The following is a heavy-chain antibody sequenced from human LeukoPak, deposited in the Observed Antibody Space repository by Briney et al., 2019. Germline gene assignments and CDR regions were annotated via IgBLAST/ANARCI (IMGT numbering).Heavy chain of an antibody. J-gene: IGHJ4*02. D-gene: IGHD6-19*01. CDR1: GFTFSTYG. CDR2: ISGSGGST. CDR3: AKDLAGKSRATRMDY. V-gene: IGHV3-23*01. Sequence: GGSLRLSCAASGFTFSTYGMSWVRQAPGKGLVWVSAISGSGGSTYYADSVKGRFTISRDNSKNTLYLQMNSLRAEDTAVYYCAKDLAGKSRATRMDYWGQGTLVTVSS.